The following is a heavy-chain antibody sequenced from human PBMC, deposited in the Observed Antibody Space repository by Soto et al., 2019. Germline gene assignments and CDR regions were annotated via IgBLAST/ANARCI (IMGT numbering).Heavy chain of an antibody. CDR3: ARTHWVSGTEY. CDR1: GGSMTGYF. V-gene: IGHV4-4*07. Sequence: QVQLQESGPGLVKPSETLSLTCTVSGGSMTGYFWSWIRQPAGKALEWIGHVYNSGNTDYNPSLARRITMAVDTSKRKFSLKVKSVTAADTAVYYCARTHWVSGTEYWGQGILVTVSS. CDR2: VYNSGNT. D-gene: IGHD6-19*01. J-gene: IGHJ4*02.